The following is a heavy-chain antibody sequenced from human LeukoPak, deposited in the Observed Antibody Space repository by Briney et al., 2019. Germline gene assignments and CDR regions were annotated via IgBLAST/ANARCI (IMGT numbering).Heavy chain of an antibody. Sequence: SETLSLTCTVSGGSISSYYWSWIRQPPGKGLEGIGYIYYSGSTNYNPSLKSRVTISVDTSKNQFSLKLSSVTAADTAVYYCATTTVTTGYYYYMDVWGKGTTVTVSS. J-gene: IGHJ6*03. V-gene: IGHV4-59*01. CDR3: ATTTVTTGYYYYMDV. CDR2: IYYSGST. CDR1: GGSISSYY. D-gene: IGHD4-11*01.